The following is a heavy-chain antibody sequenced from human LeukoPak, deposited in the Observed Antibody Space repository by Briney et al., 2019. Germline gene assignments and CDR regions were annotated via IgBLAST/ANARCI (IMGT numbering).Heavy chain of an antibody. J-gene: IGHJ3*02. V-gene: IGHV3-21*01. CDR2: ITGSSTYI. CDR3: ARDLYGDYGFDI. Sequence: SGGSLRLSCAASGFTFSTYNMNWVRQAPGKGLEWVSSITGSSTYIHYADSVKGRFTISRDNAKNSLSLQMDSLRAEDTAVYYCARDLYGDYGFDIWGQGTMVTVSS. D-gene: IGHD4-17*01. CDR1: GFTFSTYN.